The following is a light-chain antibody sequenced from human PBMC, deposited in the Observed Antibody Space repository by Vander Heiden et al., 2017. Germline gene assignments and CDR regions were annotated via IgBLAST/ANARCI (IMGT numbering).Light chain of an antibody. Sequence: IVMTQSPDSLAVSLGERATINCKSSQSILYSSNNKNYLAWYQQKPGQPPKLLIYWASTREFGVPDRFSGSGSGTDFTFTISSLQAEDVAVYYCQQYDSTPLTFGGGTKVEIK. CDR1: QSILYSSNNKNY. J-gene: IGKJ4*01. CDR2: WAS. CDR3: QQYDSTPLT. V-gene: IGKV4-1*01.